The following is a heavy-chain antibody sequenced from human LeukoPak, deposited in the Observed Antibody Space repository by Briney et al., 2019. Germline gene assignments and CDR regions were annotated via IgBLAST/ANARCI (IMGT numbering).Heavy chain of an antibody. CDR2: ISGSGGST. J-gene: IGHJ6*02. V-gene: IGHV3-23*01. CDR1: GFTFSSYA. CDR3: AKGKPNWNDVIYYGMDV. Sequence: GGSLRLSCAASGFTFSSYAMSWVRQAPGKGLEWVSAISGSGGSTYYADSVKGRFTISRDNSKNTLYLQMNSLRAEDTAVYYCAKGKPNWNDVIYYGMDVWGQGTTVTASS. D-gene: IGHD1-1*01.